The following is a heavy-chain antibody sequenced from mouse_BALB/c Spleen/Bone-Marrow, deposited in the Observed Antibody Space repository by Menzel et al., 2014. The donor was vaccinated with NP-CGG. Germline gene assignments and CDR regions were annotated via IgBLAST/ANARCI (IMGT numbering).Heavy chain of an antibody. CDR1: GFTFSSFG. V-gene: IGHV5-17*02. CDR3: TRKGALITHYYAMDY. Sequence: EVQLQQSGGGLVQPGGSRKLSCAASGFTFSSFGMHWVRQAPEKGLEWVAYISSGSSTIYYADTVKGRFTISRDNPKNTLFLQMTSLRSEDTAMYYCTRKGALITHYYAMDYWGQGTPVTVSS. D-gene: IGHD2-4*01. CDR2: ISSGSSTI. J-gene: IGHJ4*01.